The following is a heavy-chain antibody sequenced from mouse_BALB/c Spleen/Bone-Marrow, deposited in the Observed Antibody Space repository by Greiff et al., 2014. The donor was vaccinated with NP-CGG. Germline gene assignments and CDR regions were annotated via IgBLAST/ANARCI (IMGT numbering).Heavy chain of an antibody. CDR2: INPYNGAT. CDR1: GFSFTDFY. Sequence: VQLQQSGPDLVKPGASRKISCKASGFSFTDFYMHWVKQSHVKSLEWIGRINPYNGATSYNQNFKDKASLTVDKSSRTVNMELHSLRSKDSAVYFCASFGLAYWGQGTLVTVSA. V-gene: IGHV1-26*01. J-gene: IGHJ3*01. CDR3: ASFGLAY.